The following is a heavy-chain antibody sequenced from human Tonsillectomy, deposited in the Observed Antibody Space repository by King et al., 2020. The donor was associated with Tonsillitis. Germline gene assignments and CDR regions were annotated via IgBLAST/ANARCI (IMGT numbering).Heavy chain of an antibody. V-gene: IGHV4-59*01. D-gene: IGHD3-10*01. Sequence: VQLQESGPGLVKPSETLSLTCTVSGGSISSYYWSWIRQPPGKGLEWIGYXXYSGSTNYNPSLKSRVTISVDTSKNQFSLKLSSVTAADTAVYYCARLSSRTDYWGQGTLVTVSS. J-gene: IGHJ4*02. CDR2: XXYSGST. CDR1: GGSISSYY. CDR3: ARLSSRTDY.